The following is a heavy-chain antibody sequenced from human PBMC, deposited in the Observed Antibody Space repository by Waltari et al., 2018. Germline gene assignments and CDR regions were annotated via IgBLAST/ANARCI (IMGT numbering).Heavy chain of an antibody. D-gene: IGHD3-10*01. CDR1: GGTFSSNA. CDR3: AMEGKTYYSQQPYYFDY. J-gene: IGHJ4*02. CDR2: ITPMFGAA. Sequence: QVQLVQSGAEVKKPGSSVKVSCKASGGTFSSNAISWVRQAPGQGLAWMGGITPMFGAADYAQNFPGRVTITADESTSTAYMELSSLRSEDTAVYYCAMEGKTYYSQQPYYFDYWGQGTLVTVSS. V-gene: IGHV1-69*01.